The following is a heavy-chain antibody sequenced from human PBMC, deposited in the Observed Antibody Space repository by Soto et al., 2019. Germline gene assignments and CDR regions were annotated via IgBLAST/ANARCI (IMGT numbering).Heavy chain of an antibody. CDR3: AKDLSMIVVVSNFDY. CDR1: GFTFSSYA. J-gene: IGHJ4*02. CDR2: ISGSGGST. D-gene: IGHD3-22*01. Sequence: EVQLLESGGGLVQPGGSLRLSCAASGFTFSSYAMSWVRQAPGKGLVWVSGISGSGGSTYYADSVKGRFTISRDNSKNTLYLQMNSLRAEDTAVYYCAKDLSMIVVVSNFDYWGQGTLVTVSS. V-gene: IGHV3-23*01.